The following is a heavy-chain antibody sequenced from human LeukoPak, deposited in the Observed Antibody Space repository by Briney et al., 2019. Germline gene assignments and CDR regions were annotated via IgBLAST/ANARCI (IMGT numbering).Heavy chain of an antibody. Sequence: SETLSLTCTVSGYSISSGYYWGWIRQPPGKGLEWIGSIYQNGSTYYNPSLKSRVTISVDTSKNQFPLKLSSVTAADTAVYYCARRAVRNWFDPWGQGTLVTVSS. CDR1: GYSISSGYY. CDR2: IYQNGST. V-gene: IGHV4-38-2*02. J-gene: IGHJ5*02. CDR3: ARRAVRNWFDP. D-gene: IGHD1-1*01.